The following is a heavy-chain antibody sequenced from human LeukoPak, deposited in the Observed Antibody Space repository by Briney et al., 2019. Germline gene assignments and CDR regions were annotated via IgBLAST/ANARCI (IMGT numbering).Heavy chain of an antibody. CDR1: GFTFDDYG. D-gene: IGHD2-21*01. V-gene: IGHV3-20*04. J-gene: IGHJ2*01. Sequence: GGSLRLSCAASGFTFDDYGMSWVRQAPGKGLEWVSGINWNGGSTGDADSVKGRFTISRDNSKNTLYLQMNSLRVEDTAVYYCARDSGDWYFDLWGRGTLVTVSS. CDR2: INWNGGST. CDR3: ARDSGDWYFDL.